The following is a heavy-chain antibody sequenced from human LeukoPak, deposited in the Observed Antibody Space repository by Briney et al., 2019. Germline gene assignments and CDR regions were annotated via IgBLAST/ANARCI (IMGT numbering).Heavy chain of an antibody. CDR1: GYTFTSYV. V-gene: IGHV1-18*01. D-gene: IGHD3-10*01. Sequence: GASVKVSCKASGYTFTSYVISWVRQAPGQGLEWMGWIRAYNGNTNYAQKLQGRVTMTTDTSTSTAYMELRSLRSDDTAVYHCARARPHYYGAGIYPNYGGQGPRVTVPS. CDR3: ARARPHYYGAGIYPNY. J-gene: IGHJ4*02. CDR2: IRAYNGNT.